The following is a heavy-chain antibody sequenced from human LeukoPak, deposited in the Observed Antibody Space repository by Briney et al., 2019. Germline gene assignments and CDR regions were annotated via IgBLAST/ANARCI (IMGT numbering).Heavy chain of an antibody. D-gene: IGHD6-13*01. J-gene: IGHJ4*02. V-gene: IGHV3-23*01. CDR2: ISGSGGST. CDR3: AKGVPEYSSGWSDY. Sequence: GGSLRLSCAASGFTFSSYAMSWVRQAPGKGLEWVSAISGSGGSTYYADSVRGRFTISRDNSKNTLYLQMNSLRAEDTAVYYCAKGVPEYSSGWSDYRGQGTLVTVSS. CDR1: GFTFSSYA.